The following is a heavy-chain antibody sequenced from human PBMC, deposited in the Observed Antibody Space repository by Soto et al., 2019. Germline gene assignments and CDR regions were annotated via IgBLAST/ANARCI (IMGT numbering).Heavy chain of an antibody. CDR2: ISPYDDKT. D-gene: IGHD3-16*01. V-gene: IGHV1-18*01. CDR1: GDTLINYG. J-gene: IGHJ6*02. CDR3: ARGGYYDNVWGKLSHYGLDK. Sequence: APVKVSWKEPGDTLINYGIAWVRQSTGKRLEWMGWISPYDDKTIYAQTFQGRVTLTADRSTRTVYLDLRSLKSNDTAVYYCARGGYYDNVWGKLSHYGLDKWGQGTSVTVSS.